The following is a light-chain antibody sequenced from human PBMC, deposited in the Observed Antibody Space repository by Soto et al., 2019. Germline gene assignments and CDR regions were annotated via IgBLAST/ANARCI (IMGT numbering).Light chain of an antibody. CDR1: QSISSW. J-gene: IGKJ1*01. Sequence: DIEMTQSPSTLSASVGDRVTITCRASQSISSWLAWYQQKPGKAPKLLIYDASSLESGVPSRLSGSGSGTEFTVTISSLQTDDFATYYCEQYNSYSGTFGQGTKVDIK. CDR3: EQYNSYSGT. CDR2: DAS. V-gene: IGKV1-5*01.